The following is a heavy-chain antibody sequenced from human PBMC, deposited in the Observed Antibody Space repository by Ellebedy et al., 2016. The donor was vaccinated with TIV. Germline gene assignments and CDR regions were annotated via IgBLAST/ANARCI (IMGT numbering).Heavy chain of an antibody. CDR2: ISDRNSKR. CDR1: GFVFTSYS. V-gene: IGHV3-21*01. D-gene: IGHD3-10*02. CDR3: ARPMFYYHYYMDV. J-gene: IGHJ6*03. Sequence: GGSLRLSXAASGFVFTSYSMNWVRQAPGKGLEWVASISDRNSKRFYSGSVKGRFIISRDDATSSLFLEMNTLRVEDTAVYYCARPMFYYHYYMDVWGKGTTVIV.